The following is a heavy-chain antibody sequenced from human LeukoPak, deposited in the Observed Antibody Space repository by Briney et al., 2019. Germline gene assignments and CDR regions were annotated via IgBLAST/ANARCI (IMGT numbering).Heavy chain of an antibody. V-gene: IGHV4-59*01. CDR3: ASGIVDCSGGSCYEWFDP. CDR1: GGSISSYY. CDR2: IYYSGST. D-gene: IGHD2-15*01. Sequence: SETLPLTCTVSGGSISSYYWSWIRQPPGKGLEWIGYIYYSGSTNYNPSLKSRVTISVDTSKNQFSLKLSSVTAADTAVYYCASGIVDCSGGSCYEWFDPWGQGTLVTVSS. J-gene: IGHJ5*02.